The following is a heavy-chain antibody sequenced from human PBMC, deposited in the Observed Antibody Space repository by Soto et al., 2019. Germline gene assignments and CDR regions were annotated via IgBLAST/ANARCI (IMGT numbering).Heavy chain of an antibody. CDR1: GGSISSGFYY. V-gene: IGHV4-61*01. CDR3: VREDRAHDLPFDP. J-gene: IGHJ5*02. D-gene: IGHD1-1*01. CDR2: LYYSGTT. Sequence: QVQLQESGPGLVRPSETLSLTCTVSGGSISSGFYYWSWLRQPPGKGLEWIGYLYYSGTTNYNPSLKSRAAISIDTSKNQFSLKLNSVTAADTAVYYCVREDRAHDLPFDPWGQGILVTVSS.